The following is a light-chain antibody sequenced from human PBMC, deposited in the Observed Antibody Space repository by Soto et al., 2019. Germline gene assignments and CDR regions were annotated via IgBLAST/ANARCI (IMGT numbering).Light chain of an antibody. CDR1: SSNIGSNA. CDR2: SDD. Sequence: QSVLTQPPSASGTPGQRVTISCSGSSSNIGSNAVSWYQHFPGTAPKVLIYSDDQRPSGVPDRFSGSKSGTSASLAISGLRAEDEGDYFCAAWGDSLNTWVFGGGTKLNVL. CDR3: AAWGDSLNTWV. V-gene: IGLV1-44*01. J-gene: IGLJ3*02.